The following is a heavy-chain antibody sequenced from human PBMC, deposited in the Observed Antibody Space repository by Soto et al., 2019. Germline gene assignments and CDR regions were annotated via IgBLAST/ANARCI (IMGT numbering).Heavy chain of an antibody. CDR1: GGSISSSNW. Sequence: QVQLQESGPGLVKPSGTLSLTCAVSGGSISSSNWWSWVRQPPGKGLEWIGEIYHSGSTNYNPSLKSRVTISVDKCMNQFSLKRSSVTAADTGVYYCASLPATSAFDSWGQGTLVTVSS. J-gene: IGHJ4*02. CDR3: ASLPATSAFDS. CDR2: IYHSGST. D-gene: IGHD2-2*01. V-gene: IGHV4-4*02.